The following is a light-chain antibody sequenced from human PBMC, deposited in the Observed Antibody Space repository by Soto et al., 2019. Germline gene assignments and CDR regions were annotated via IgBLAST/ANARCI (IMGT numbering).Light chain of an antibody. CDR1: SSDVGGYNY. Sequence: QSVLTQPASVSGSPGQSITISCTGTSSDVGGYNYVSWYQQHPGKAPKLMIFDVSNRPSGVSDRFSGSKSGNTASLTISGLQAEDEANYYCSSYTTTSTFEVFGGGTKLT. V-gene: IGLV2-14*03. J-gene: IGLJ2*01. CDR3: SSYTTTSTFEV. CDR2: DVS.